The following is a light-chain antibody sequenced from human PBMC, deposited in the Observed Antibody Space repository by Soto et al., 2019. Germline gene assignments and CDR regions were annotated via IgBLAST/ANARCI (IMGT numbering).Light chain of an antibody. J-gene: IGKJ1*01. CDR2: ATS. CDR3: LQDHNYPRT. V-gene: IGKV1-6*01. CDR1: QGIRND. Sequence: AIPMTQSPSSLSASVGDRVTITCRASQGIRNDLGLYQQKPGKAPKLLIYATSSLQSGVPSRFSGSGSGTDFTLTISSLQPEDFATYYCLQDHNYPRTFGQGTKVEIK.